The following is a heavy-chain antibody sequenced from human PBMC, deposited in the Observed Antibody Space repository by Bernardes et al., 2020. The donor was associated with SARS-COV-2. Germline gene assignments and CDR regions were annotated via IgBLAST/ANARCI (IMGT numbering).Heavy chain of an antibody. V-gene: IGHV4-4*07. CDR3: ARWGRDGFSSGFFDY. Sequence: SETLSLTCTVSGGSISSFYWNWVRQPAGKGLEWIGRIYSSGSTNYNPSLTSRVSMSADTSKNQFSLKLSSVTAADTAVYFCARWGRDGFSSGFFDYWGQGILVTVS. D-gene: IGHD3-3*01. J-gene: IGHJ4*02. CDR2: IYSSGST. CDR1: GGSISSFY.